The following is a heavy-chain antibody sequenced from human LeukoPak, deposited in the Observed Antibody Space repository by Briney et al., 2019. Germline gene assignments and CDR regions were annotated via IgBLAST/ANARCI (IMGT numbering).Heavy chain of an antibody. V-gene: IGHV3-53*04. D-gene: IGHD6-6*01. CDR2: IYSGGNT. CDR1: GFTVSNNY. CDR3: ARGGGAARLFDY. J-gene: IGHJ4*02. Sequence: SGGSLRLSCAASGFTVSNNYMSWVRQAPGEGLEWVSVIYSGGNTYYADSVKGRFTISRHNSMNTLYLQMNSLRTEDTAVYYCARGGGAARLFDYWGQGTLVTVSS.